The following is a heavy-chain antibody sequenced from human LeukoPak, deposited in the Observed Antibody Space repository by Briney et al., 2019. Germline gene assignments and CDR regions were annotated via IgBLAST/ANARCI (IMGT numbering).Heavy chain of an antibody. D-gene: IGHD5-18*01. CDR3: ARVVGGYVGYIFDY. J-gene: IGHJ4*02. CDR1: GGSISSYY. V-gene: IGHV4-59*01. CDR2: ISDIGSI. Sequence: SETLSLTCTVSGGSISSYYWSWIRQPPGKGLEWIAYISDIGSINYNPSLKSRVTISVDTSKNQFSLKLSSVTAADTAVYYCARVVGGYVGYIFDYWGQGTLVTVSS.